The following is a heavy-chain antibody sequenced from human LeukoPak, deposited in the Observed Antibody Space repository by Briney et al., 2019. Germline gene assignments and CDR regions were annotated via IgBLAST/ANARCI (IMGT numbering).Heavy chain of an antibody. CDR2: IYTSGST. J-gene: IGHJ4*02. CDR3: ASEYYYDTSGYYSLAY. CDR1: GGSISSFY. D-gene: IGHD3-22*01. Sequence: SETLSLTCTVSGGSISSFYWSWIRQPAGKGLEWIGRIYTSGSTNYNSSLRSRVTMSVDTSKNLFSLKLSSVTAADTAVYYCASEYYYDTSGYYSLAYWGQGTLVTVSS. V-gene: IGHV4-4*07.